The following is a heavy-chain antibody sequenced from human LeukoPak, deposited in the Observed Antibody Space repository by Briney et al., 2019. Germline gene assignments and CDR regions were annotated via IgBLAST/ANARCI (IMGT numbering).Heavy chain of an antibody. Sequence: GGSLRLSCAASGFTFSSYAMHWVRQAPGKGLEWVAVISYDGSNKYYADSVKGRFTISRDNSKNTLYLQMNSLRAEDTAVYCCARDEVVAAVTYYFDYWGQGTLVTVSS. D-gene: IGHD2-15*01. CDR1: GFTFSSYA. CDR3: ARDEVVAAVTYYFDY. V-gene: IGHV3-30-3*01. CDR2: ISYDGSNK. J-gene: IGHJ4*02.